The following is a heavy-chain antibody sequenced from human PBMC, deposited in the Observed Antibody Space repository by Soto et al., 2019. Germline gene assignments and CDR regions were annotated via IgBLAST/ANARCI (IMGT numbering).Heavy chain of an antibody. CDR2: ISAYNGNT. J-gene: IGHJ4*02. CDR3: ARDGRGWNFDY. D-gene: IGHD3-3*01. CDR1: GYTFTSYG. Sequence: QVQLVQSGAEVKKPGASVKVSCKASGYTFTSYGISWVRQAPGQGLEWMGWISAYNGNTNYAQKLQGRVTMTPDTTTSTAYVEVRGLRSDEKAVYYRARDGRGWNFDYLGQGTLVTVSS. V-gene: IGHV1-18*01.